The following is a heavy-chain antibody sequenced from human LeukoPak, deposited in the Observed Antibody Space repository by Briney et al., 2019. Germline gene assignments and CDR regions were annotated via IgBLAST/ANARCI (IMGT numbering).Heavy chain of an antibody. CDR1: GGSISSSSYY. D-gene: IGHD5-24*01. Sequence: SETLSLTCTVSGGSISSSSYYWGWIRQPPGKGLEWIGSIYYSGSTYYNPSLKSRVTISVDTSKNQFSLKLSSVTAADTAVYYCARSPDGYNLHFFDYWGQGTLVTVSS. CDR3: ARSPDGYNLHFFDY. V-gene: IGHV4-39*07. CDR2: IYYSGST. J-gene: IGHJ4*02.